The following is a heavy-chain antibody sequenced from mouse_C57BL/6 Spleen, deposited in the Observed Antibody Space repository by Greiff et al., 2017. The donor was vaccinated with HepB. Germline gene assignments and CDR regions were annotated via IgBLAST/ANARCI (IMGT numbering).Heavy chain of an antibody. J-gene: IGHJ2*01. Sequence: VKLQQSGAELVKPGASVKISCKASGYAFSSYWMNWVKQRPGKGLEWIGQIYPGDGDTNYNGKFKGKATLTADKSSSTAYMQLSSLTSEDSAVYFCARKAAQAIFDYWGQGTTLTVSS. CDR1: GYAFSSYW. CDR2: IYPGDGDT. V-gene: IGHV1-80*01. CDR3: ARKAAQAIFDY. D-gene: IGHD3-2*02.